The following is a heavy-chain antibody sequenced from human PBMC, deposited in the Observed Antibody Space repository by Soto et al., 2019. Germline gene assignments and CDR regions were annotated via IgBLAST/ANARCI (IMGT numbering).Heavy chain of an antibody. J-gene: IGHJ6*02. CDR1: GYTFTSYA. CDR3: ARSRAVAAKSYYYYGMDV. V-gene: IGHV1-3*01. Sequence: GASVKVSCKASGYTFTSYAMHWVRQAPGQRLECMGWINAGNGNTKYSQKFQGRVTITRDTSASTAYMELSSLRSEDTAVYYCARSRAVAAKSYYYYGMDVWGQGTTVTVSS. D-gene: IGHD6-19*01. CDR2: INAGNGNT.